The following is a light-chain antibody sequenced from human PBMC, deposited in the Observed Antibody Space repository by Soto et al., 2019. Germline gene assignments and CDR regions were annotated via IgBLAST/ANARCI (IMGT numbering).Light chain of an antibody. V-gene: IGKV3-20*01. CDR3: HQYGTSTIT. Sequence: EIVLTQSPDTLSLSPGERATLSFRASESVSSSYLAWYQQRPRQAPRLLIYGASSRATAIPDRFSGSGSGTGFTLTMSRLESEDFAVYYCHQYGTSTITFGPGTRLEIK. J-gene: IGKJ5*01. CDR2: GAS. CDR1: ESVSSSY.